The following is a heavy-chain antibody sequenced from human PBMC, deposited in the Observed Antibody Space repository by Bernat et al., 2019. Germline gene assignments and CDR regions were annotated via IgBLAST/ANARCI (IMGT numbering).Heavy chain of an antibody. J-gene: IGHJ4*02. CDR1: GFTFSSYS. D-gene: IGHD3-22*01. CDR3: AKDSGPYDSSGYSLGY. V-gene: IGHV3-48*01. Sequence: EVQLVESGGGLVQPGGSLRLSCAASGFTFSSYSMNWVRQAPGKGLEWVSYISSSSSTIYYADSVKGRFTISRDNAKNSLYLQMNSLRAEDTAVYYCAKDSGPYDSSGYSLGYWGQGTLVTVSS. CDR2: ISSSSSTI.